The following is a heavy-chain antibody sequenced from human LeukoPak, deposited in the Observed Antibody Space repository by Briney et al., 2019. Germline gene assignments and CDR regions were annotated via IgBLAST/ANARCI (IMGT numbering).Heavy chain of an antibody. CDR1: GRTFSSYA. D-gene: IGHD3-3*02. CDR2: IIPIFGTA. J-gene: IGHJ4*02. Sequence: SVKVSYKASGRTFSSYAISWVRQAPGQGLEWMGGIIPIFGTANYAQKFQGRVTITTDESTSTAYMELSSLRSEDTAVYYCARGNVLGGRHFDYWGQGTLVTVSS. CDR3: ARGNVLGGRHFDY. V-gene: IGHV1-69*05.